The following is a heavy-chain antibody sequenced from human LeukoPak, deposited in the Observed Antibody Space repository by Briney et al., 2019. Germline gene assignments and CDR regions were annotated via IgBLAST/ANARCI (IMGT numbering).Heavy chain of an antibody. CDR2: MIPIFGTA. D-gene: IGHD5-12*01. J-gene: IGHJ3*01. V-gene: IGHV1-69*06. CDR3: AVGNSGYVLG. Sequence: SLTLSCKASGGTFSSYAISWVRQAPGHGLEWMGGMIPIFGTANYAQKFQGRVTITADKTTSTAYMQLSSLRSEDTAVYYCAVGNSGYVLGWGQGTMVTVSS. CDR1: GGTFSSYA.